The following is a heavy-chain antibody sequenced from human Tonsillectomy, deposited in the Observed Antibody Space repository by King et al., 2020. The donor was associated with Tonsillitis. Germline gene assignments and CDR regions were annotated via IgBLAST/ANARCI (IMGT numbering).Heavy chain of an antibody. V-gene: IGHV4-39*01. CDR3: ARSVSGSFDY. CDR2: MYYSGTT. J-gene: IGHJ4*02. CDR1: GGSISSSDHY. D-gene: IGHD2-15*01. Sequence: LQLQESGPGVVKPSETLSLTCTVSGGSISSSDHYWAWIRQPPGKGLEWIGYMYYSGTTFYNPSLQSRITISGGTSENRFSLNLSSVTAADAAVYFCARSVSGSFDYWGQGALVTVSS.